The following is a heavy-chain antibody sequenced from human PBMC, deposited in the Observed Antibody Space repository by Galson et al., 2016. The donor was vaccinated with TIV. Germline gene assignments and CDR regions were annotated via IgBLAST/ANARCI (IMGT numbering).Heavy chain of an antibody. CDR1: GGTFSTYA. Sequence: SVKVSCKASGGTFSTYAVNWVRQAPGQGLEWIGRIIPIFGIINYSQNFQGRVTLTADESTSTFYMGLTSLRPEDTAVYYCAKEFVDSRQLDEIGTAATSFDFWGQGTLVTVSS. V-gene: IGHV1-69*13. J-gene: IGHJ4*02. CDR2: IIPIFGII. CDR3: AKEFVDSRQLDEIGTAATSFDF. D-gene: IGHD2-15*01.